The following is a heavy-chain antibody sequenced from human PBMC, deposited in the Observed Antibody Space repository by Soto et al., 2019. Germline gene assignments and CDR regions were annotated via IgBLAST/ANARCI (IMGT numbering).Heavy chain of an antibody. CDR1: GFTFSSYA. Sequence: GSLRLSCAASGFTFSSYAMSWVRQAPGKGLEWVSAISGSGGSTYYADSVKGRFTISRDNSKNTMYLQMNSLRAEDTAVYYCAKIGGAFEYYGMDVWGQGNTVTVSS. J-gene: IGHJ6*02. D-gene: IGHD1-26*01. CDR3: AKIGGAFEYYGMDV. CDR2: ISGSGGST. V-gene: IGHV3-23*01.